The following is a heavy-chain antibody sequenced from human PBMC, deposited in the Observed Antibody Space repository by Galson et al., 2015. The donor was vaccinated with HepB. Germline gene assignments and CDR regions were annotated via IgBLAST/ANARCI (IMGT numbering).Heavy chain of an antibody. CDR1: GFTFSNSW. CDR2: IKQDGSQK. V-gene: IGHV3-7*01. D-gene: IGHD1-1*01. CDR3: ARGSWDDDVGTYYFDY. J-gene: IGHJ4*02. Sequence: SLRLSCAASGFTFSNSWMSWVRQAPGKGLEWVASIKQDGSQKYYVDSVKGRFTISRDNARNSLYLQMNSLRAEDTAVYFCARGSWDDDVGTYYFDYWGQGTLVTVSS.